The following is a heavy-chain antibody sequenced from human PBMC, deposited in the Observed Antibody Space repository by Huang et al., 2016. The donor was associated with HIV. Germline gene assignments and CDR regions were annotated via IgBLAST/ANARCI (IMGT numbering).Heavy chain of an antibody. CDR1: GYTFTSYA. CDR2: INTNTGNP. J-gene: IGHJ4*02. CDR3: ASSPREVFGVFDY. Sequence: QVQLGQIGSELKKAGASVEVFCQASGYTFTSYAMNWVRQAPGQGLDWMGWINTNTGNPTYAQGFTGRFVFSLDTSVSTAYLQISSLKAEDTAVYYCASSPREVFGVFDYWGQGTLVTVSS. D-gene: IGHD3-3*01. V-gene: IGHV7-4-1*02.